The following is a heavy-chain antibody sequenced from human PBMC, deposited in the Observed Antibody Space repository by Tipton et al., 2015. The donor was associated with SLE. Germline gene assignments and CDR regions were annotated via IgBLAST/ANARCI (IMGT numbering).Heavy chain of an antibody. J-gene: IGHJ4*02. Sequence: TLSLTCTVSGGSISSSSFYWGWIRQPPGKGLECIGSMYYGGNTYYNPSLQGRVTISVDTSQNQFSLKLTSVTAADTAVYYCARTTTAISPFDYWGQGTLVTVSS. CDR3: ARTTTAISPFDY. CDR2: MYYGGNT. V-gene: IGHV4-39*07. CDR1: GGSISSSSFY. D-gene: IGHD2-21*02.